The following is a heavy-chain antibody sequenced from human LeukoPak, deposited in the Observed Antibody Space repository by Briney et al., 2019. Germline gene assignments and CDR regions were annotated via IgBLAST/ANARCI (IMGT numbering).Heavy chain of an antibody. CDR2: LGGRGVLT. V-gene: IGHV3-23*01. D-gene: IGHD6-19*01. Sequence: GGSLRLSCAASGFTFSNYAMSWVRQAPGKGLEWVSTLGGRGVLTYYADSVRGRFTVSRDNSKNTLFLQMNSLRAEDTAVYYCAKDARRTSGWYFFDYWGQGTLVTVSS. CDR3: AKDARRTSGWYFFDY. CDR1: GFTFSNYA. J-gene: IGHJ4*02.